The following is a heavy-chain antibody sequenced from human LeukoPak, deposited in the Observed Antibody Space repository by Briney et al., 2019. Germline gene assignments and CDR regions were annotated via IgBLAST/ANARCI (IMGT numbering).Heavy chain of an antibody. J-gene: IGHJ4*02. CDR1: GFTFSSYS. CDR2: ITGSSSSI. V-gene: IGHV3-48*02. CDR3: ARARSGWYMDY. Sequence: GGSLRLSCADSGFTFSSYSTNSVRQAPGKGLEWVSFITGSSSSIFYADSVKGRFTISRDNAKNLVYLQMNSLRDDDTAVYYCARARSGWYMDYWGQGTLVTVSS. D-gene: IGHD6-19*01.